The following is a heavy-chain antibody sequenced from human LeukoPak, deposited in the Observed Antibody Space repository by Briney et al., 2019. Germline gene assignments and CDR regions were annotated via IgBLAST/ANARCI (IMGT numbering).Heavy chain of an antibody. V-gene: IGHV3-11*01. CDR1: GFTVSSNY. CDR3: ARQRGYNYGYNDY. CDR2: ISRSGTAT. J-gene: IGHJ4*02. D-gene: IGHD5-18*01. Sequence: GGSLRLSCAASGFTVSSNYMSWIRRTPGRGLEWVSHISRSGTATYYADSVRGRFTISRDNANNSLYLQMNSLRAEDTAVYYCARQRGYNYGYNDYWGQGTLVTVSS.